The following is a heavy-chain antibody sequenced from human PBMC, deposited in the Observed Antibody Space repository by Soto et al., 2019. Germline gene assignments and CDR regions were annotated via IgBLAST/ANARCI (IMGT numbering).Heavy chain of an antibody. CDR3: ARGWGYDSNDYYYAY. D-gene: IGHD3-22*01. V-gene: IGHV1-69*01. CDR1: GGTFSRHA. J-gene: IGHJ4*02. Sequence: QVQLVQSGAEVRKPGSSVKVSCKASGGTFSRHAISWVRQAPGQGLEWMGGIIPIFGTANHAQKFQGRVTIIADESTSTVYMEVSSLRSEGTAMYYCARGWGYDSNDYYYAYWGQGTLVIVAS. CDR2: IIPIFGTA.